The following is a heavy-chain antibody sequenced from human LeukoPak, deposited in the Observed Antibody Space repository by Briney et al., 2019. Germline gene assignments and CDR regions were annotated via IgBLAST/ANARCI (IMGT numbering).Heavy chain of an antibody. Sequence: GGSLRLSCAASGFTFSSYWMSWVRQAPGKGLEWVANIKQDGSEKYYVDSVEGRFTISRDNAKNSLYLQMNSLRAEDTAVYYCVTYYYGSGSYYTLFDYWGQGTLVTVSS. CDR1: GFTFSSYW. J-gene: IGHJ4*02. D-gene: IGHD3-10*01. CDR2: IKQDGSEK. CDR3: VTYYYGSGSYYTLFDY. V-gene: IGHV3-7*03.